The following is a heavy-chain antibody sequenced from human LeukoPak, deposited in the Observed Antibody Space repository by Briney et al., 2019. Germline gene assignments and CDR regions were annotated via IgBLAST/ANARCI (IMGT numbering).Heavy chain of an antibody. CDR3: ARGRRQLVRPMRYYFDY. CDR2: MNPNSGNT. Sequence: ASVKVSCKAPGYTFTSYDINWVRQATGQGLEWMGWMNPNSGNTGYAQKFQGRVTMTRNTSISTAYMELSSLRSEDTAVYYCARGRRQLVRPMRYYFDYWGQGTLVTVSS. J-gene: IGHJ4*02. V-gene: IGHV1-8*01. CDR1: GYTFTSYD. D-gene: IGHD6-6*01.